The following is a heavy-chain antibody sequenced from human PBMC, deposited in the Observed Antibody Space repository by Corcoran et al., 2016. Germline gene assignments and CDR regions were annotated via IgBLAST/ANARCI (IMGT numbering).Heavy chain of an antibody. V-gene: IGHV5-51*01. D-gene: IGHD4-17*01. CDR2: IYPGDSDT. Sequence: EVQLVQSGGEVKKPGESLKISCKGSGYSFTSYWIGWVRQMPGKGVEWVGIIYPGDSDTRYSTSFQGQVTISADKSISTAYLQWSRLKASDTAMYDWARSGGKTTVTTWWYLDIWGQGTMVTVSS. J-gene: IGHJ3*02. CDR1: GYSFTSYW. CDR3: ARSGGKTTVTTWWYLDI.